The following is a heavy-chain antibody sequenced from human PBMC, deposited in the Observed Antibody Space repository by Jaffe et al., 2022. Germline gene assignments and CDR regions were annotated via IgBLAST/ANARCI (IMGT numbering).Heavy chain of an antibody. CDR3: ARVPDCSGGSCYDAFDI. Sequence: QVQLVQSGAEVKKPGASVKVSCKASGYTFTGYYMHWVRQAPGQGLEWMGWINPNSGGTNYAQKFQGRVTMTRDTSISTAYMELSRLRSDDTAVYYCARVPDCSGGSCYDAFDIWGQGTMVTVSS. CDR1: GYTFTGYY. CDR2: INPNSGGT. V-gene: IGHV1-2*02. J-gene: IGHJ3*02. D-gene: IGHD2-15*01.